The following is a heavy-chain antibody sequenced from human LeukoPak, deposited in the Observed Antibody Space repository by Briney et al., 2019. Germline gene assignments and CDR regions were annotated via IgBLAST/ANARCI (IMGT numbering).Heavy chain of an antibody. CDR2: IYYSGST. CDR3: ARVVVGATYYFDY. D-gene: IGHD1-26*01. CDR1: GGSISSSSYY. V-gene: IGHV4-39*07. Sequence: PSETLSLTCTVSGGSISSSSYYWGWIRQPPGKGLEWIGSIYYSGSTYYNPSLKSRVTISVDTSKNQFSLKLSSVTAADTAVYYCARVVVGATYYFDYWGQGTLVTVSS. J-gene: IGHJ4*02.